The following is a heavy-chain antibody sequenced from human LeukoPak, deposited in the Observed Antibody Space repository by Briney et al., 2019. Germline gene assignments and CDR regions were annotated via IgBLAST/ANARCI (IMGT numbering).Heavy chain of an antibody. CDR2: IYYSGST. V-gene: IGHV4-39*07. J-gene: IGHJ5*02. CDR3: ARAGDYYGSGTVEP. Sequence: SETLSLTCTVSGGSISSSSYYWGWIRQPPGKGLEWIGSIYYSGSTYYNPSLKSRVTISVDTSKNQFSLKLSSVTAADTAAYYCARAGDYYGSGTVEPWGQGTLVTVSS. D-gene: IGHD3-10*01. CDR1: GGSISSSSYY.